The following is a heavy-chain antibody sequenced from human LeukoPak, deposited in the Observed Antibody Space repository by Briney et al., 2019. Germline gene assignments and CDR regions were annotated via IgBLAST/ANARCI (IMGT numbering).Heavy chain of an antibody. CDR1: GGTFNSYA. J-gene: IGHJ4*02. CDR2: IIPIFGTA. D-gene: IGHD6-19*01. CDR3: ARDRIYSSGWYGY. V-gene: IGHV1-69*05. Sequence: ASVKVSCKASGGTFNSYAISWVRQAPGQGLEWMGRIIPIFGTANYAQKFQGRVTITTDESTSTAYMELSSLRSEDTAVYYCARDRIYSSGWYGYWGQGTLVTVSS.